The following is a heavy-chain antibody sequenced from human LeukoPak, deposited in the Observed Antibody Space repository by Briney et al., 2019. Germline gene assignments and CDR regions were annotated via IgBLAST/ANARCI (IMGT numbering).Heavy chain of an antibody. Sequence: GGSLRLSCAASGFTFSSYAMSWVRQAPGKGLEWVSAISGSGGSTYYADSVKGRFTISRDNSKNTLYLQMNSLRAEDTAVYYCATLEMATTRLDYWGQGTLDTVSS. D-gene: IGHD5-24*01. CDR3: ATLEMATTRLDY. CDR2: ISGSGGST. CDR1: GFTFSSYA. V-gene: IGHV3-23*01. J-gene: IGHJ4*02.